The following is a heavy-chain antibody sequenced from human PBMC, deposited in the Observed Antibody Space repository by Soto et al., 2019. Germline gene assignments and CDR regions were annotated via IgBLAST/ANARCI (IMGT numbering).Heavy chain of an antibody. Sequence: QEQLVESGGGVVQPGMSLRLSCEGSGFTFRRHGMHWVRQSPGKGLEWLAVIWYDGSEQYYADSVKGRFTISRDTSKNMLYLQLNTLPVEDTAVYYCARWSNHKVVDPWGQGTMVTVS. D-gene: IGHD2-8*02. CDR2: IWYDGSEQ. J-gene: IGHJ5*02. V-gene: IGHV3-33*03. CDR1: GFTFRRHG. CDR3: ARWSNHKVVDP.